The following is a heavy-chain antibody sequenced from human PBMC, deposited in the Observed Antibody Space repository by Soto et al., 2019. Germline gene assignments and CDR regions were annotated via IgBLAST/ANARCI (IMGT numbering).Heavy chain of an antibody. J-gene: IGHJ4*02. Sequence: PSETLSLTCTVSGGSISSYYWSWIRQPPGKGLEWIGYIYYSGSTNYNPSLKSRVTISVDTSKNQFSLKLSSVTAADTAVYYCARVDGRITIFGVVMWTFDYWGQGTLVTVSS. D-gene: IGHD3-3*01. CDR3: ARVDGRITIFGVVMWTFDY. V-gene: IGHV4-59*01. CDR1: GGSISSYY. CDR2: IYYSGST.